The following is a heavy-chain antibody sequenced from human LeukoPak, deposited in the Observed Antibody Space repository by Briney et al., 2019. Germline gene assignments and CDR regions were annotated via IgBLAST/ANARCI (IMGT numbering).Heavy chain of an antibody. CDR2: IIPILGIA. D-gene: IGHD6-6*01. V-gene: IGHV1-69*02. J-gene: IGHJ6*02. CDR3: ARSEYSSSSVWNYYYGMDV. Sequence: SVKVSCKASGGTFSSYTISWVRQAPGQGLEWMGRIIPILGIANYAQKIQGRVTIPADKSTSTAYMELSSLRSEHTAVYYCARSEYSSSSVWNYYYGMDVWGQGTTVTVSS. CDR1: GGTFSSYT.